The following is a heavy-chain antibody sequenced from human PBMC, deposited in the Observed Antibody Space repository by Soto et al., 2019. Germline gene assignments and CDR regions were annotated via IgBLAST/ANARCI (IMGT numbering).Heavy chain of an antibody. J-gene: IGHJ6*02. V-gene: IGHV1-58*01. D-gene: IGHD6-19*01. CDR3: AAPVAGTDPDLPGGGMDV. Sequence: ASVKVSCKASGFTFTSSAVQWVRQARGQRLEWIGWIVVGSGNTNYAQKFQERVTITRDMSTSTAYMELSSLRSEDTAVYYCAAPVAGTDPDLPGGGMDVWGQGTTVTVSS. CDR2: IVVGSGNT. CDR1: GFTFTSSA.